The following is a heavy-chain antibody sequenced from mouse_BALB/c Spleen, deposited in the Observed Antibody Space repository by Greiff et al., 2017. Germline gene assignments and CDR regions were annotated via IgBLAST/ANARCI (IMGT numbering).Heavy chain of an antibody. J-gene: IGHJ4*01. CDR1: GFSLSTSGMG. CDR2: IWWDDDK. V-gene: IGHV8-8*01. CDR3: ARNLLLGEYYYAMDY. D-gene: IGHD3-1*01. Sequence: QVQLKESGPGILQPSQTLSLTCSFSGFSLSTSGMGVGWIRQPSGKGLEWLAHIWWDDDKRYNPALKSRLTISKDTSSNQVFLKIASVDTADTATYYCARNLLLGEYYYAMDYWGQGTSVTVSS.